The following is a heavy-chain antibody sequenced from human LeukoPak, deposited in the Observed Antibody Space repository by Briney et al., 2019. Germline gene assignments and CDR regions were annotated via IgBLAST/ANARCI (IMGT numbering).Heavy chain of an antibody. CDR2: IKQDGSEK. V-gene: IGHV3-7*01. J-gene: IGHJ4*01. CDR3: GRALGSGDFDY. Sequence: GGSLRLSCAASGFIFSNYWMSWVRQAPGKGLEWVANIKQDGSEKYYVDSVKGRFTISRDNAKNSLYLQMNSLRAEDTAVYYSGRALGSGDFDYWGQGTLVTVSA. D-gene: IGHD7-27*01. CDR1: GFIFSNYW.